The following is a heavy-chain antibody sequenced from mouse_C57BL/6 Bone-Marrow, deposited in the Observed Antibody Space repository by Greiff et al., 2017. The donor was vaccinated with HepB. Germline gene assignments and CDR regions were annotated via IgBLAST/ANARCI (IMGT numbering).Heavy chain of an antibody. D-gene: IGHD1-1*01. CDR2: INPNYGTT. J-gene: IGHJ1*03. CDR3: ARGPPYGSSYYWYFDV. CDR1: GYSFTDYN. Sequence: EVKLQESGPELVKPGASVKISCKASGYSFTDYNMNWVKQSNGKSLEWIGVINPNYGTTSYNQKFKGKATLTVDQSSSTAYMQLNSLTSEDSAVYYCARGPPYGSSYYWYFDVWGTGTTVTVSS. V-gene: IGHV1-39*01.